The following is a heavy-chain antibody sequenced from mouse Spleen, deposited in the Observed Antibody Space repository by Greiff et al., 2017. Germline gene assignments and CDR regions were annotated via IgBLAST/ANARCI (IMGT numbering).Heavy chain of an antibody. Sequence: QVHVKQPGAELVKPGASVKVSCKASGYTFTSYWMHWVKQRPGQGLEWIGRIHPSDSDTNYNQKFKGKATLTVDKSSSTAYMQLSSLTSEDSAVYYCAMSRQLGPYAMDYWGQGTSVTVSS. CDR3: AMSRQLGPYAMDY. D-gene: IGHD3-2*01. CDR1: GYTFTSYW. V-gene: IGHV1-74*01. J-gene: IGHJ4*01. CDR2: IHPSDSDT.